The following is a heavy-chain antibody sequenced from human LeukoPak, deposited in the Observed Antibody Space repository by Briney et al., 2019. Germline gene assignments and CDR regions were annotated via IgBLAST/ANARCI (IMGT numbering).Heavy chain of an antibody. CDR2: INHSGST. Sequence: PSETLSLTCAVYGGSFSGYYWSWIRQPPGKGLEWIGEINHSGSTNYNPSLTSRVTISVDTSKNQFSLKLSSVTAADTAVYYCARGFGVTAIPIDYWGQGTLVTVSS. J-gene: IGHJ4*02. D-gene: IGHD2-21*02. V-gene: IGHV4-34*01. CDR1: GGSFSGYY. CDR3: ARGFGVTAIPIDY.